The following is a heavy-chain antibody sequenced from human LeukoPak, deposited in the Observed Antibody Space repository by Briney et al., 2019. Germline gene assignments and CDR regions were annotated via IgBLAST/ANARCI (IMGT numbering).Heavy chain of an antibody. D-gene: IGHD2-21*01. CDR2: IYSGGST. V-gene: IGHV3-53*01. Sequence: QAGGSLRLSCAASGFTFSSYSMNWVRQAPGKGREWVSVIYSGGSTYYADSVKGRFTISRDNSKNTLYLQMNSLRAEDTAVYYCAKAPVTTCRGAYCYPFDYWGQGTLVTVSS. J-gene: IGHJ4*02. CDR1: GFTFSSYS. CDR3: AKAPVTTCRGAYCYPFDY.